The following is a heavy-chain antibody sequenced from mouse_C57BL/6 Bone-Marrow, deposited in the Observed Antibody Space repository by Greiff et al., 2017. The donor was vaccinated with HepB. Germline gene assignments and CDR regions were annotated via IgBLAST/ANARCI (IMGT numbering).Heavy chain of an antibody. Sequence: VQLQQSVAELVRPGASVKLSCTASGFNIKNTYMHWVKQRPEQGLEWIGRIDPANGNTKYAPKFQGKATITADTSSNTAYLQLSSLTSEDTAIYYCARAPPWLRRGDYYAMDYWGQGTSVTVSS. D-gene: IGHD2-2*01. CDR2: IDPANGNT. J-gene: IGHJ4*01. CDR1: GFNIKNTY. CDR3: ARAPPWLRRGDYYAMDY. V-gene: IGHV14-3*01.